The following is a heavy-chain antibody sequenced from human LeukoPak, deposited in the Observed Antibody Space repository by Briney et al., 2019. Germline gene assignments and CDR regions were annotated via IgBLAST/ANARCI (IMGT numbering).Heavy chain of an antibody. CDR3: ARKLPMVRGVPRWRNDY. J-gene: IGHJ4*02. CDR2: MNPNSGNT. Sequence: GASVKVSCKASGYTFTSYDINWVRHAARQRLECMGWMNPNSGNTGYAQKFQGRVAMTRNTSISTAYMELSSLRSEDTAVYYCARKLPMVRGVPRWRNDYWGQGTLVTVSS. V-gene: IGHV1-8*01. D-gene: IGHD3-10*01. CDR1: GYTFTSYD.